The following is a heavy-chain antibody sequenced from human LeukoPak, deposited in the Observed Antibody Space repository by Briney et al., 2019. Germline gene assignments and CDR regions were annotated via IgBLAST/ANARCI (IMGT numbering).Heavy chain of an antibody. CDR1: GGSISSYY. J-gene: IGHJ4*02. Sequence: KPSETLSLTCTVSGGSISSYYWSWTRQPPGKGLEWIGYIYYSGSTNYNPSLKSRVTISVDTSKNQFSLKLSSVTAADTAVYYCASGSYYFDYWGQGTLVTVSS. CDR3: ASGSYYFDY. D-gene: IGHD1-26*01. V-gene: IGHV4-59*01. CDR2: IYYSGST.